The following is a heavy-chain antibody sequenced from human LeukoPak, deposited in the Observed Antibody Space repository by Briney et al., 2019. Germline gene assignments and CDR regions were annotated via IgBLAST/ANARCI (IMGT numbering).Heavy chain of an antibody. CDR3: ARGMYYYASGSGYNWFDP. Sequence: SETLSLTCAVSGGSISSGGYSWGWIRQPPGKGLEWIGSLYHTGSTYYNPSLKSRVTISVGPSKNRFSLKLGSVTAADTAVYYCARGMYYYASGSGYNWFDPWGQGTLVTVSS. D-gene: IGHD3-10*01. J-gene: IGHJ5*02. V-gene: IGHV4-39*07. CDR1: GGSISSGGYS. CDR2: LYHTGST.